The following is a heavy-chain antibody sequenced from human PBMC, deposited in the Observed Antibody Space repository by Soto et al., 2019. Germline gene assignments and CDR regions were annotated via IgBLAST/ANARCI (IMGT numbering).Heavy chain of an antibody. Sequence: QLQLQESGPGLVKPSETLSLTCTVSGGSISSSSYYWGWIRQPPGKGLEWIGSIYYSGCTYYNPSLKSRVTISVDTSKNQFSLKLSSVTAADTAVYYCARSLVGATTLGFDYWGQGTLVTVSS. CDR3: ARSLVGATTLGFDY. D-gene: IGHD1-26*01. J-gene: IGHJ4*02. CDR2: IYYSGCT. CDR1: GGSISSSSYY. V-gene: IGHV4-39*01.